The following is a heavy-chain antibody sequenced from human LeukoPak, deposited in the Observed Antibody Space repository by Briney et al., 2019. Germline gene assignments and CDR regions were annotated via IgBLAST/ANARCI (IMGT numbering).Heavy chain of an antibody. CDR3: AKGFYKFDP. CDR1: GFTFSSYA. CDR2: ISGSGGST. V-gene: IGHV3-23*01. J-gene: IGHJ5*02. Sequence: GGSLRLSCAASGFTFSSYAMNWVRQAPGKGLEWVSGISGSGGSTYYADPVKGRFTISRDNSKNTLYLQMNSLRAEDTAVHYCAKGFYKFDPWGPGTLVTVSS. D-gene: IGHD3-3*01.